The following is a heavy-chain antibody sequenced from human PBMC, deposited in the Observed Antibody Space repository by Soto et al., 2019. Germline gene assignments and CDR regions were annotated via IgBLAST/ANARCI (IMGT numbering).Heavy chain of an antibody. J-gene: IGHJ4*02. CDR2: INSDGSST. CDR3: ARDHYDFWSGPTYYFYY. D-gene: IGHD3-3*01. Sequence: EVQLVESGGGLVQPGGSLRLSCAASGFTFSSYWIHWVRQAPGKGLVWVSRINSDGSSTSYADSVKGRFTISRDNAKNTLYLQMNSLRAEDTAVYYCARDHYDFWSGPTYYFYYWGQGPLVTVSS. V-gene: IGHV3-74*01. CDR1: GFTFSSYW.